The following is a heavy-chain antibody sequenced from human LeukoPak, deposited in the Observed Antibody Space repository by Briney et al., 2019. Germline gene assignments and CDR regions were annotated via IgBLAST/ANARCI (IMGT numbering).Heavy chain of an antibody. CDR2: IYYSGST. CDR1: GGSISSSSYY. V-gene: IGHV4-39*01. Sequence: SETLSLTCTVSGGSISSSSYYWGWIRQPPGKGLEWIGSIYYSGSTYYNPSPKSRLTISVDTSKNQFSLKLSSVTAADTAVYYCARQSSGYRPYYFDYWGQRTLVTVSS. J-gene: IGHJ4*02. CDR3: ARQSSGYRPYYFDY. D-gene: IGHD3-10*01.